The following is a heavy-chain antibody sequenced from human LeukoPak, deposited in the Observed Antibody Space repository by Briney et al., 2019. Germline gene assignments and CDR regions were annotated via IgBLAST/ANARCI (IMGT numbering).Heavy chain of an antibody. CDR1: GYSFTSYW. D-gene: IGHD3-22*01. J-gene: IGHJ3*02. V-gene: IGHV5-51*01. CDR3: ARHYYDRYDAFDI. CDR2: IYPGDSDT. Sequence: GESLKISCKGSGYSFTSYWIGWVRQMPGKGLEWMGIIYPGDSDTRYSPSFQGQVTVSADKSISTAYLQWSSLKASDTAMYYCARHYYDRYDAFDIWGQGTMVTVSS.